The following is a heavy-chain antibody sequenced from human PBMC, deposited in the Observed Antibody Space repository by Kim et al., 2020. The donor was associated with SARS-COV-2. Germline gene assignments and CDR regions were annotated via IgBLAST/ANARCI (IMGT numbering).Heavy chain of an antibody. J-gene: IGHJ4*02. CDR3: AKDRYYVAAAIDY. CDR1: GFTFSSYA. CDR2: ISGSGGSK. V-gene: IGHV3-23*01. Sequence: GGSLRLSCAASGFTFSSYAMSWVRQAPGKGLEWVSAISGSGGSKYYADSVKGRFTISRDNTKNTLYLQMNSLRAEDTAVYYCAKDRYYVAAAIDYWGQGTMVTVSS. D-gene: IGHD2-15*01.